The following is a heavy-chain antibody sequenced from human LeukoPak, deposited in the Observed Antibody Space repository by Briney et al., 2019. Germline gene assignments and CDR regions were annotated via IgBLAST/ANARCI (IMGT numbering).Heavy chain of an antibody. CDR3: AKGRVIAVAGTVDY. CDR2: ISYDGSNK. D-gene: IGHD6-19*01. J-gene: IGHJ4*02. CDR1: GFTFSSYG. V-gene: IGHV3-30*18. Sequence: PGGSLRLSCAASGFTFSSYGMHWVRQAPGKGLEWVAVISYDGSNKYYADSVKGRFTISRDNSKNTLYLQMNSLRAEDTAVYYCAKGRVIAVAGTVDYWGQGTLVTVSS.